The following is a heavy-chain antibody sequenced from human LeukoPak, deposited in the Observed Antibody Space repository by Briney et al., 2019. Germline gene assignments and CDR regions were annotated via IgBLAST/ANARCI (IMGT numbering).Heavy chain of an antibody. D-gene: IGHD2-2*01. CDR3: ARWGGYCTSTTCLRWLDP. V-gene: IGHV4-39*06. CDR1: GGSISSSSAY. CDR2: IYYSKNT. J-gene: IGHJ5*02. Sequence: SETLSLTCTVSGGSISSSSAYWGWIRQPPGKGLEWIGSIYYSKNTYYNPSLKSRVTISVDTSKNQFPLKLSSVTAADTAVYYCARWGGYCTSTTCLRWLDPWGQGTLVTISS.